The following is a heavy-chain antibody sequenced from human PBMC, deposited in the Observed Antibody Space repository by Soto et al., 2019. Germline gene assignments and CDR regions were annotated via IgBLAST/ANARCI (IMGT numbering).Heavy chain of an antibody. CDR3: AKAHVIVVAGSTFDY. CDR2: IYHGGTT. D-gene: IGHD2-15*01. Sequence: SDSLALTSTVSGYSMYIGVDWGSIRQPPGKGPEWIASIYHGGTTFYNPYLKSRVTVSVDKSNNQFSLKLRSVTAADTAVYYCAKAHVIVVAGSTFDYWGHGTLVTVSS. CDR1: GYSMYIGVD. V-gene: IGHV4-38-2*02. J-gene: IGHJ4*01.